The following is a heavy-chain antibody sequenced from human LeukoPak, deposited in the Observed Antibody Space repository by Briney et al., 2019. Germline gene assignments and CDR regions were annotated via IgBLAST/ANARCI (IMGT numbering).Heavy chain of an antibody. J-gene: IGHJ6*02. D-gene: IGHD3-22*01. CDR1: GYTFTGYY. CDR3: ARDVLRYDSSGIPGVAHGMDA. CDR2: INPNSGGT. V-gene: IGHV1-2*04. Sequence: GASVKVSCKASGYTFTGYYMHWVRQAPGQGLEWMGWINPNSGGTNYAQKFQGWVTMTRDTSISTAYMELSRLRSDDTAVYYCARDVLRYDSSGIPGVAHGMDAWGQGTTVTVSS.